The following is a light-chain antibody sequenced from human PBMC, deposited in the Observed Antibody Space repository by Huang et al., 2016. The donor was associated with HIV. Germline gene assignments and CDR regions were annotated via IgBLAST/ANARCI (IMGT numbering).Light chain of an antibody. V-gene: IGKV3-20*01. CDR2: GAS. J-gene: IGKJ1*01. Sequence: EIVLTQSPGTLSLSPGERATLSCRASHRVANNFLAWYRQRPGQAPRRLIYGASTRATGIAGRFSGSGSGTDFILTINRLEPEDFAVYYCQQYGSSPGTFGQGTKVEIK. CDR3: QQYGSSPGT. CDR1: HRVANNF.